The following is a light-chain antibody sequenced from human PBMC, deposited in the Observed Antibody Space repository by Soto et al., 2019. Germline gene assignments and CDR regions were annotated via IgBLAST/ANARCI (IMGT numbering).Light chain of an antibody. V-gene: IGKV1-5*03. Sequence: DIQMTQSPSTLSASVGDRVTITCRASQSISSWLAWYQQKPGKAPKLLIYKASSLESGVPSRFSGSGSGTEFNLTISSLQPDDFATYYCQQYKSYWTCGQGTKVEIK. J-gene: IGKJ1*01. CDR1: QSISSW. CDR3: QQYKSYWT. CDR2: KAS.